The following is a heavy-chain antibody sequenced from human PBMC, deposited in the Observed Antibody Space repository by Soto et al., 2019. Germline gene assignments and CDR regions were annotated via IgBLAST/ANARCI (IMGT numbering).Heavy chain of an antibody. Sequence: VASGKVSCKGSGYTFPSYDINWVGQAPGQGLEGMGWINPNSGNTGYAQKLQGRVTMTRNTSISTAYMELSSLRSEDTAVYYCASGDSGTRVVTPFYYYGMDVCGQ. J-gene: IGHJ6*02. CDR1: GYTFPSYD. V-gene: IGHV1-8*01. D-gene: IGHD2-21*02. CDR3: ASGDSGTRVVTPFYYYGMDV. CDR2: INPNSGNT.